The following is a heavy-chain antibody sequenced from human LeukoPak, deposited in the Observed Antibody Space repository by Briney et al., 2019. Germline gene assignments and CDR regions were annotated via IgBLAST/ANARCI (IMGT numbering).Heavy chain of an antibody. Sequence: ASVKVSCKASGGTFSSYAISWVRQAPGQGLEWMGGIIPIFGTANYAQKFQGRVTITADESTSTAYMELSSLRSEDTAVYYCAKDSPYDYVWGSSIDYWGQGTLVTVSS. CDR2: IIPIFGTA. CDR1: GGTFSSYA. J-gene: IGHJ4*02. CDR3: AKDSPYDYVWGSSIDY. D-gene: IGHD3-16*01. V-gene: IGHV1-69*13.